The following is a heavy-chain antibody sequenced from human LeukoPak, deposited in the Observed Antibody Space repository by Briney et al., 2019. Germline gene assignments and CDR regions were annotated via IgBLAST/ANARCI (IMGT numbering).Heavy chain of an antibody. V-gene: IGHV3-64*01. CDR2: ISSNGGST. CDR3: ARVDGGYVGF. D-gene: IGHD5-12*01. Sequence: QAGGSLRLSCAASGFTFSTYAMHWVRQAPGKGLEYVSAISSNGGSTYYANSVKGRFTISRDNSKNTLYLQMGSLRAEDMAVYYCARVDGGYVGFWGQGTLVTVSS. CDR1: GFTFSTYA. J-gene: IGHJ4*02.